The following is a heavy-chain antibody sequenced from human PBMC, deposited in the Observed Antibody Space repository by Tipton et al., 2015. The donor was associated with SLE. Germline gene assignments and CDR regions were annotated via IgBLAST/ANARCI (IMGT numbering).Heavy chain of an antibody. D-gene: IGHD2-15*01. V-gene: IGHV4-59*11. CDR3: ARGSVVADDY. J-gene: IGHJ4*02. CDR1: GGSIKNHY. Sequence: TLSLTCIVSGGSIKNHYWSWIRQAPGMGLEWIGYIRYNRDTNYHPSLKSRVTISVDTSKNQLSLKLTSVTAADTAVYYCARGSVVADDYWGQGTLVTVSS. CDR2: IRYNRDT.